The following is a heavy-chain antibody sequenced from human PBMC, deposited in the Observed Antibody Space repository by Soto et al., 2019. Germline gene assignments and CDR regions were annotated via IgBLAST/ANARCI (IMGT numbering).Heavy chain of an antibody. CDR3: TRDPDGADFQSSYDYYYYGMDV. CDR1: GFTFSSYW. D-gene: IGHD3-3*01. Sequence: GGSLRLSCVASGFTFSSYWMSWFRQAPGKGLEWVANIKQDGGEKYYVDSVKGRFTISRDNAKKSLYLQMNSLRDEDTAVYYCTRDPDGADFQSSYDYYYYGMDVWGHGTTVTVSS. CDR2: IKQDGGEK. J-gene: IGHJ6*02. V-gene: IGHV3-7*03.